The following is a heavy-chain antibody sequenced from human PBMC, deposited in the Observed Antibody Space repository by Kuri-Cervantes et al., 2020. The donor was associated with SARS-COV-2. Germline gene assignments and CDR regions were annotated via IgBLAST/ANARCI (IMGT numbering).Heavy chain of an antibody. V-gene: IGHV1-69*06. CDR2: IIPIFGTA. D-gene: IGHD2-15*01. J-gene: IGHJ5*02. CDR1: GGTFSSYD. CDR3: ARHSGGGWTANWFDP. Sequence: SVKVSCKASGGTFSSYDISGVRQAPGQGLEGMGGIIPIFGTANYAQKFQGRVTITADKSTSTAYMELSSLRSEDTAVYYCARHSGGGWTANWFDPWGQGTLVTVSS.